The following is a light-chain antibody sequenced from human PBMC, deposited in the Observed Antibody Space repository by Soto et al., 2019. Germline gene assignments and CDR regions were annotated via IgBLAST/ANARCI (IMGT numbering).Light chain of an antibody. CDR3: AACDDSLNGPYV. Sequence: QSVLTQPPSASGTPGQRVTLSCSGSSSNIGSNTVNWYQQLPGTAPKLLIYSNNQRPSGVPDRFSGSKSGTSASLAISGLQSEDEADYYCAACDDSLNGPYVFGTGTKLTVL. V-gene: IGLV1-44*01. J-gene: IGLJ1*01. CDR2: SNN. CDR1: SSNIGSNT.